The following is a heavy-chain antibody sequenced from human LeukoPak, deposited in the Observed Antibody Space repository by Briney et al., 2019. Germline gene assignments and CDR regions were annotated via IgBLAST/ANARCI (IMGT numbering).Heavy chain of an antibody. V-gene: IGHV4-59*01. CDR2: VYYSGST. D-gene: IGHD3-22*01. CDR3: AIFDSSGSYFDY. Sequence: SETLSLTCSVSGGSISSYYWSWMRQSPGKGLEWIGYVYYSGSTNDNPSLRSRVTISVDTSKNQFSLGLSSVTAADTAVYFCAIFDSSGSYFDYWGQGTLVTVSS. J-gene: IGHJ4*02. CDR1: GGSISSYY.